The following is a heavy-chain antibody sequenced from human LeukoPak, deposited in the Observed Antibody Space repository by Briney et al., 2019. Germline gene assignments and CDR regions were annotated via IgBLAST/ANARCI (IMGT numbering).Heavy chain of an antibody. CDR3: ARRSAARDAFDI. CDR2: ISYDGSNK. J-gene: IGHJ3*02. Sequence: GGSLRLSCAASGFTFSSYAMHWVRQAPGKGLEWVALISYDGSNKYFADSVKGRFTISRDNAKNTLYLQMNSLRAEDTAVYYCARRSAARDAFDIWGQGTMVTGSS. CDR1: GFTFSSYA. V-gene: IGHV3-30-3*01. D-gene: IGHD6-6*01.